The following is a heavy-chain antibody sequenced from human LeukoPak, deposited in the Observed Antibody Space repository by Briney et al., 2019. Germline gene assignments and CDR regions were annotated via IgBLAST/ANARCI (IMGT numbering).Heavy chain of an antibody. CDR3: AKVGVGSTWSDP. V-gene: IGHV3-53*01. CDR2: IYSGGNK. CDR1: GFTVSSDY. Sequence: GGSLRLSCAVSGFTVSSDYMSWVRQAPGKGLEWVSIIYSGGNKYYADSVKGRFTISRDNSKNTLYLQMNSLRAEDSAMYYCAKVGVGSTWSDPWGQGTLVTVSS. J-gene: IGHJ5*02. D-gene: IGHD3-10*01.